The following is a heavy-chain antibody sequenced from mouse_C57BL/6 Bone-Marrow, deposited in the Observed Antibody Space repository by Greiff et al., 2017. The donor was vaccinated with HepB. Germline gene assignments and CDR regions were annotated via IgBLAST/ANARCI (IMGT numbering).Heavy chain of an antibody. CDR3: ARARPLRDYFDY. CDR1: GYTFTSYW. J-gene: IGHJ2*01. CDR2: IYPSDSET. V-gene: IGHV1-61*01. D-gene: IGHD6-1*01. Sequence: QVQLQQPGAELVRPGSSVKLSCKASGYTFTSYWMDWVKQRPGQGLEWIGNIYPSDSETHYNQKFKDKATLTVDKSSSTAYMQLSSLTSEDSAVYYCARARPLRDYFDYWGQGTTLTVSS.